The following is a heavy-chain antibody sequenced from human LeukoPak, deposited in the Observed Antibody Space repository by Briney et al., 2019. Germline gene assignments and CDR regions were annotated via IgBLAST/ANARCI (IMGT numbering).Heavy chain of an antibody. CDR1: GGSISSYY. V-gene: IGHV4-34*01. CDR3: ARGRSVMVRGAHIDY. J-gene: IGHJ4*02. CDR2: INHSGST. Sequence: PSETLSLTCTVSGGSISSYYWSWIRQPPGKGLEWIGEINHSGSTNYNPSLKSRVTISVDTSKNQFSLKLSSVTAADTAVYYCARGRSVMVRGAHIDYWGQGTLVTVSS. D-gene: IGHD3-10*01.